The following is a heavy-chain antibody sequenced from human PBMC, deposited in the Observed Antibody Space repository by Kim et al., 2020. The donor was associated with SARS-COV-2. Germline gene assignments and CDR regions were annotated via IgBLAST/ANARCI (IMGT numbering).Heavy chain of an antibody. Sequence: GGSLRLSCAASGFTFSSYGMHWVRQAPGEGLEWVAVISFDGTNKYYADSVKGRFTISRDNSKNTLDLQMNSLRTEDTAVYYCATELGGYSGYPFYWGQGTLVTVSS. CDR1: GFTFSSYG. CDR3: ATELGGYSGYPFY. CDR2: ISFDGTNK. D-gene: IGHD5-12*01. J-gene: IGHJ4*02. V-gene: IGHV3-30*03.